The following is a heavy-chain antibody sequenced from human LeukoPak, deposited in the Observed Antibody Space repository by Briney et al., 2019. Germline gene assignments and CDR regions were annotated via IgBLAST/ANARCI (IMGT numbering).Heavy chain of an antibody. J-gene: IGHJ5*02. CDR3: ARNARFRYYYGSGSYYYWFDP. D-gene: IGHD3-10*01. Sequence: ASVTVSCKASGYTLTGYYMHWVRQAPGQGLEWMGWINPNSGGTNYAQKFQGRVTMTRDTSISTAYMELSRLRSDDTAVYYCARNARFRYYYGSGSYYYWFDPWGQGTLVTVSS. CDR2: INPNSGGT. V-gene: IGHV1-2*02. CDR1: GYTLTGYY.